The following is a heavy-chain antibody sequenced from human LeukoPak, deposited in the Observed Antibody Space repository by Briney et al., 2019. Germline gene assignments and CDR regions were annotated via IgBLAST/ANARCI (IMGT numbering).Heavy chain of an antibody. CDR3: ARGPPDGYCSSTSCYWSWFDP. Sequence: GASVKVSCKASGYTFTSYDINRVRQATGQGLEWMGWMNPNSGNTGYAQKFQGRVTMTRNTSISTAYMELSGLRSEDTAVYYCARGPPDGYCSSTSCYWSWFDPWGQGTLVTVSS. CDR2: MNPNSGNT. D-gene: IGHD2-2*03. V-gene: IGHV1-8*01. CDR1: GYTFTSYD. J-gene: IGHJ5*02.